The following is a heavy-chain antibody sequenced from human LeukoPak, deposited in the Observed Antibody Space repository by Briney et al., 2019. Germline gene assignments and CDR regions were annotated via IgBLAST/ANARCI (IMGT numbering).Heavy chain of an antibody. D-gene: IGHD1-1*01. CDR3: ARYGPWKSDY. CDR2: ICSGGNI. CDR1: GGSVSSSYY. J-gene: IGHJ4*02. Sequence: SETLSVICTVSGGSVSSSYYWGWIRQPPGKGLEWIGSICSGGNICSNPSLESRVTISVDSSRSHFFLQLTSVTAADTAVNFCARYGPWKSDYWGRGTLVTVSS. V-gene: IGHV4-39*01.